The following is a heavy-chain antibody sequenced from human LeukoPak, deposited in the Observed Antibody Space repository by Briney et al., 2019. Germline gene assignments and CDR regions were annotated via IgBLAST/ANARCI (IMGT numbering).Heavy chain of an antibody. V-gene: IGHV4-34*01. CDR1: GGSFSGYY. CDR2: INHSGST. Sequence: PSETLSLTCAVYGGSFSGYYWSWIRRPPGKGLEWIGEINHSGSTNYNPSLKSRVTISVDTSKNQFSLKLSSVTAADTAVYYCARGVGRITMIVVVIPTLTTGAREPHHFDYWGQGTLVTVSS. CDR3: ARGVGRITMIVVVIPTLTTGAREPHHFDY. D-gene: IGHD3-22*01. J-gene: IGHJ4*02.